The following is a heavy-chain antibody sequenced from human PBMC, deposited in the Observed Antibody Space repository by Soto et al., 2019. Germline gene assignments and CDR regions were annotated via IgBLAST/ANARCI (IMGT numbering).Heavy chain of an antibody. CDR3: AKDGSWDGGGGES. Sequence: QVQLVQSGAEVKKPGSSVKVSCSASGVTFSSYAFTWVRQAPGQGLEWMGNIIHVFRTSTYAQRFQGRLTISADESTNTVYMKRSSLRSEDTGVYFCAKDGSWDGGGGESWGQGTLVIVSS. D-gene: IGHD3-16*01. J-gene: IGHJ4*02. CDR2: IIHVFRTS. V-gene: IGHV1-69*18. CDR1: GVTFSSYA.